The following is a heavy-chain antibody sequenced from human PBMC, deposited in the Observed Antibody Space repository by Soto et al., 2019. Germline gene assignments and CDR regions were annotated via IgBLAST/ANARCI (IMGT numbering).Heavy chain of an antibody. J-gene: IGHJ4*02. CDR2: IYPGDSDI. Sequence: PGESLKISCKGSGYSFTSYWIGWVRQMPGKGLEWMGIIYPGDSDIRYSPSFQGQVTISADKSLSTAYLQWSSLKASGSAMYYCARHAYGYNNFFFDYWGQGTLVTVSS. D-gene: IGHD4-4*01. V-gene: IGHV5-51*01. CDR1: GYSFTSYW. CDR3: ARHAYGYNNFFFDY.